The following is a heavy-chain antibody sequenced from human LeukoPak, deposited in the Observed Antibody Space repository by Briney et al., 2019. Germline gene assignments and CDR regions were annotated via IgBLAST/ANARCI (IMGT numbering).Heavy chain of an antibody. J-gene: IGHJ4*02. CDR2: IYYSGST. CDR1: GGSVSSGSYY. Sequence: SETLSLTCTVSGGSVSSGSYYWSWIRQPPGKGLEWIGYIYYSGSTNYNPSLKSRVTISVDTSKNQFSLKLSSVTAADTAVYYCVTRGTASRLLDSWGQGTLVTVSS. CDR3: VTRGTASRLLDS. D-gene: IGHD1/OR15-1a*01. V-gene: IGHV4-61*01.